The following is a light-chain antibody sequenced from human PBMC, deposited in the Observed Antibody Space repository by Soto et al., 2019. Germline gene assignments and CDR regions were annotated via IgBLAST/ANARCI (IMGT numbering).Light chain of an antibody. CDR1: QSISSNY. Sequence: EIVLTQSPGTLSLSPGEGATLSCRASQSISSNYLAWYQQKPGQAPRLLIYGAFSRAVGIPDNFSGSGSGTDFTLTIYRLEPEDFAVYYCQQYGTSPWTFGQGTKVEIK. V-gene: IGKV3-20*01. CDR2: GAF. J-gene: IGKJ1*01. CDR3: QQYGTSPWT.